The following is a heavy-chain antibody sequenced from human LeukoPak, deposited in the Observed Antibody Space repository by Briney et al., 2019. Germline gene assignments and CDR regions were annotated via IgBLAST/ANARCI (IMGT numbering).Heavy chain of an antibody. D-gene: IGHD3-22*01. CDR1: GGSISSSSYY. J-gene: IGHJ4*02. CDR2: IYYSGST. CDR3: AGPNYYYDSSGYYTAWGWVY. Sequence: SETLSLTCTVSGGSISSSSYYWGWIRQPPGKGLEWTGSIYYSGSTYYNPSLKSRVTISVDTSKNQFSLKLSSVTAADTAVYYCAGPNYYYDSSGYYTAWGWVYWGQGTLVTVSS. V-gene: IGHV4-39*01.